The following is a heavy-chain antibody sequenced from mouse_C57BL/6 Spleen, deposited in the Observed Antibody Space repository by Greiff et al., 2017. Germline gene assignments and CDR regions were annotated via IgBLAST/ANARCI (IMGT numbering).Heavy chain of an antibody. CDR2: IYPRDGST. CDR3: ARQRSNRGPDYYEMDD. CDR1: GYTFTSYD. J-gene: IGHJ4*01. V-gene: IGHV1-85*01. Sequence: VQLQQSGPELVKPGASVKLSCKASGYTFTSYDINWVKQRPGQGLEWIGWIYPRDGSTKYNEKFKGKATLTVDTSSSTAYMELHSLTSEDSAVYFCARQRSNRGPDYYEMDDWGQGTSVTVSS.